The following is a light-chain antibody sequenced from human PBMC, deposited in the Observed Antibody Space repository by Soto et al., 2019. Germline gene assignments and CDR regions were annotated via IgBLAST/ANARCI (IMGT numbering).Light chain of an antibody. Sequence: EIIMKQSPASISVSQMEIASLSVMASQSVRSNLAWYQQKPGQAPRLLIYGASTRATGIPARFSGSGSGTEFTLTVSSLQSEDFAVYYCQQYNHWPPITFGQGTRLEIK. CDR2: GAS. CDR1: QSVRSN. CDR3: QQYNHWPPIT. J-gene: IGKJ5*01. V-gene: IGKV3-15*01.